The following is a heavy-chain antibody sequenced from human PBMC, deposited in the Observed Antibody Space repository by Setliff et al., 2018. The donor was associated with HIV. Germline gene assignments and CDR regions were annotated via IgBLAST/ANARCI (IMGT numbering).Heavy chain of an antibody. D-gene: IGHD3-16*02. CDR1: GFTFSNAW. Sequence: PGESLKISCAASGFTFSNAWMSWVRQAPGKGLEWVGRIKSKTDGGTTDYAAPVKGRFTISRDDSKNTLYLQMNSLKTEDTAVYYCTTGIMITFGGVIVIPGDYYYMDVWGKGTTVTVSS. CDR3: TTGIMITFGGVIVIPGDYYYMDV. V-gene: IGHV3-15*01. J-gene: IGHJ6*03. CDR2: IKSKTDGGTT.